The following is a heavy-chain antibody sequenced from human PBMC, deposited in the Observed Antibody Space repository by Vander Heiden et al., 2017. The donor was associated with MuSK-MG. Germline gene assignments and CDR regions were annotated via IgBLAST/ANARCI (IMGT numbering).Heavy chain of an antibody. CDR3: ARPSIKPYLYYYYYIDV. V-gene: IGHV1-69*11. J-gene: IGHJ6*03. Sequence: QVQLVQSGAEVKKPGSSVKVYCKASGGTFTSYAISWVRQAPGQGLEWMGGIIPILGRADYAQKFQGRVTITADGPTSTVYMELNSLTSEDTAVYYCARPSIKPYLYYYYYIDVWGEGTTVTVSS. CDR1: GGTFTSYA. CDR2: IIPILGRA.